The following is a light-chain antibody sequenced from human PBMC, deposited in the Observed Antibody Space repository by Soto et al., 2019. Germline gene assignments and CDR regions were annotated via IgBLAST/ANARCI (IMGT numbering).Light chain of an antibody. V-gene: IGLV2-23*02. Sequence: QSALTQPASVSGSPGQSITISCTGNSSDVGSYDLVSWYQQHPDKAPKLMIYEVSKRPSGVSNRFSGSKSGNTASLTISGLQAEDESDYYCSSYAGGSTYVVFGGGTKVTVL. J-gene: IGLJ2*01. CDR2: EVS. CDR1: SSDVGSYDL. CDR3: SSYAGGSTYVV.